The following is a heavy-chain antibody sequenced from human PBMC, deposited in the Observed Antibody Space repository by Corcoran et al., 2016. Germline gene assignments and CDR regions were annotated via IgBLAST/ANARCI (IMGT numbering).Heavy chain of an antibody. Sequence: EVQLAESGGDSVAPGRSLRLSCTGSGFTFGNYAMSWFRRAPGKGLEWVSFIRTKGAGGATQYAASVRGRFSISRDDSKSIAYLQMDNRKTEDTAVYYCTRDNVWLQWDYWGQGTLVTGSS. CDR2: IRTKGAGGAT. CDR3: TRDNVWLQWDY. CDR1: GFTFGNYA. V-gene: IGHV3-49*03. D-gene: IGHD5-12*01. J-gene: IGHJ4*02.